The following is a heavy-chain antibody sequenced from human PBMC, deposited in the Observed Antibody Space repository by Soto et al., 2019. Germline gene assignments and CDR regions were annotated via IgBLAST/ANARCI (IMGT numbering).Heavy chain of an antibody. J-gene: IGHJ4*02. CDR1: GSTFSSYA. D-gene: IGHD3-16*01. CDR3: AKGSQPPREDYDYVWGSYPKSYYFDY. V-gene: IGHV3-23*01. CDR2: MSGRGGST. Sequence: EVQLLESGGGLVQPGGSLRLSCAASGSTFSSYAMSWVRQAPGKGLEWVSAMSGRGGSTYYADAVKGRFTISRDTSKNTLYLQMNSLRAEDTAVYYCAKGSQPPREDYDYVWGSYPKSYYFDYWGQGTLVTVSS.